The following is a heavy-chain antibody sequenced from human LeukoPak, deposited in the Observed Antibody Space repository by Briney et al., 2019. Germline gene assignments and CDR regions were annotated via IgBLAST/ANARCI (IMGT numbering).Heavy chain of an antibody. D-gene: IGHD3-22*01. CDR1: GFTFSTYW. CDR3: ARESLYFDSSGPDY. CDR2: IKQDGSEK. Sequence: PGGSLRLSCAASGFTFSTYWMSWVRQAPGKGLEWVANIKQDGSEKHYVDSVKGRFTISRDNAKNSLYLQMNNLRAKDTAVYYCARESLYFDSSGPDYWGQGTLVTVSS. J-gene: IGHJ4*02. V-gene: IGHV3-7*04.